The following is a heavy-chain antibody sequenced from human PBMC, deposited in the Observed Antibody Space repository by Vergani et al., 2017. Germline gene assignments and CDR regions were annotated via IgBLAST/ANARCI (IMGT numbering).Heavy chain of an antibody. CDR3: AKELGGCNSISCSYYMDV. J-gene: IGHJ6*03. CDR1: GFRFSSYG. CDR2: IWYDGSNK. Sequence: QVQLVESGGGVVQPGRSLRLSCAASGFRFSSYGMNWVRQAPGKGLEWVAVIWYDGSNKYYADSVKGRFTISRDNSQNTVNLQMNSLRVDDTAVYYCAKELGGCNSISCSYYMDVWGKGTTFTV. V-gene: IGHV3-33*06. D-gene: IGHD2/OR15-2a*01.